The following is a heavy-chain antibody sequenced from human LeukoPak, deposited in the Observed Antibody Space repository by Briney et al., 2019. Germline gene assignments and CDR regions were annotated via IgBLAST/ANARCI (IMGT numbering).Heavy chain of an antibody. Sequence: GGSLRLSCAASGFTFSSYAMHWVRQAPGKGLEWVAVISYDGSNKYYADSVKGRFTISRDNSKNTLYLQMNSLRAEDTAVYYCARDGISCSSTSCFYFDYWGQGTLVTVSS. V-gene: IGHV3-30-3*01. CDR3: ARDGISCSSTSCFYFDY. CDR1: GFTFSSYA. J-gene: IGHJ4*02. D-gene: IGHD2-2*01. CDR2: ISYDGSNK.